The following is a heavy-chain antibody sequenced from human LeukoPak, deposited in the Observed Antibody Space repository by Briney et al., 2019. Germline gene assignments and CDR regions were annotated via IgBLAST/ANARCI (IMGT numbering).Heavy chain of an antibody. CDR2: ISGSGGST. CDR1: GFTFSSYA. V-gene: IGHV3-23*01. D-gene: IGHD5-18*01. CDR3: AKDLGTAMAYPMYYFDY. Sequence: GGSLRPSCAASGFTFSSYAMSWVRQAPGKGLEWVSAISGSGGSTYYADSVKGRFTISRDNSKNTLYLQMNSLRAEDTAVYYCAKDLGTAMAYPMYYFDYWGQGTLVTVSS. J-gene: IGHJ4*02.